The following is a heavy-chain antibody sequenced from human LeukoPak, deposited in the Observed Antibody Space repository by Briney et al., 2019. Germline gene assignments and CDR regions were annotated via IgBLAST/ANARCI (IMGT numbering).Heavy chain of an antibody. CDR2: IIPIFGTA. CDR1: GGTFSSYA. J-gene: IGHJ4*02. CDR3: ARDRVAAAGRGIDY. Sequence: SVKVSCKASGGTFSSYAISWVRQAPGQGLEWMGGIIPIFGTANYAQKFQGRVTITADESTSTAYMELSSLRSEDTAVYYCARDRVAAAGRGIDYWGQGTLVTVSS. V-gene: IGHV1-69*13. D-gene: IGHD6-13*01.